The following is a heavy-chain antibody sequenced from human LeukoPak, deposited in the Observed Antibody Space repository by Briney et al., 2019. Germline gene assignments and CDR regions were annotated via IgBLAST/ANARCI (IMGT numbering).Heavy chain of an antibody. CDR1: GYTFTGYY. Sequence: GASVKVSCKASGYTFTGYYMRWVRQAPGQGLEWMGWINPNSGGTNYAQKFQGRVTMTRDTSISTAYMDLSRLRSDDTAVYYCARVRGGARSNSDYWGQGTLVTVSS. D-gene: IGHD2-21*01. CDR3: ARVRGGARSNSDY. J-gene: IGHJ4*02. V-gene: IGHV1-2*02. CDR2: INPNSGGT.